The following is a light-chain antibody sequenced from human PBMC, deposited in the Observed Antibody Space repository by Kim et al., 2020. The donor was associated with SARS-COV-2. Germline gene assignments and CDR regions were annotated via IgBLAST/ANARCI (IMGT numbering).Light chain of an antibody. CDR2: AAS. V-gene: IGKV1-16*02. CDR1: QGISKY. J-gene: IGKJ2*01. CDR3: QQYNNYPYT. Sequence: SACVGDRVTITCRASQGISKYLARFQQKPGKAPKSLIYAASILQSGVPSKFSGSRSGTDFTLTISSLQPEDFATYYCQQYNNYPYTFGQGTKLEI.